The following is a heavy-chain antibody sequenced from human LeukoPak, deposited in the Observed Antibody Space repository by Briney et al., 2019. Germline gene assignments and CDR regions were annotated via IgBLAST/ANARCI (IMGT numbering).Heavy chain of an antibody. CDR2: IHGDGRTT. J-gene: IGHJ4*02. CDR1: GFTFSSYW. Sequence: GGSLRLSCAASGFTFSSYWIHWLRQVPGKGLVWVSRIHGDGRTTTYADSVKGRFTISRDNAKNTLYLQMNNLRAEDTAVCYCARDNGENYHTAFDYWGQGTLVTVSS. CDR3: ARDNGENYHTAFDY. V-gene: IGHV3-74*01. D-gene: IGHD2-8*01.